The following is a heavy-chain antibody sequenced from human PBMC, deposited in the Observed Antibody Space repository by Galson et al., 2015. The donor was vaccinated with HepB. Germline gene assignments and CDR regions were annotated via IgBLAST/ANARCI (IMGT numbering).Heavy chain of an antibody. Sequence: SLRLSCAASGFTFSSYWMSWVRQAPGKGLEWVANIKQDGSEKYYVDSVKGRFTISRDNAKNSLYLQMNSLRAEDTAVYYCARSGDYVWGSYRPGPRTYDYWGQGTLVTVSS. J-gene: IGHJ4*02. CDR1: GFTFSSYW. CDR2: IKQDGSEK. CDR3: ARSGDYVWGSYRPGPRTYDY. D-gene: IGHD3-16*02. V-gene: IGHV3-7*03.